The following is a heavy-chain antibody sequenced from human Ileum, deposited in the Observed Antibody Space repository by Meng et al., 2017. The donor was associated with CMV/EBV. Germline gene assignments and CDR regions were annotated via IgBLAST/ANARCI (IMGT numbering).Heavy chain of an antibody. Sequence: QVQLVQSGAEVKRPGASVRVSCQASGYTFDDFEINWVRQATGQGLEWMGWLTPRSGETGYAQKFQGRVTMTRDTSTSTVYMEVNTLTSEDTAVYFCARVRPTYGTFGPLFDYWGQGTLVTVSS. CDR1: GYTFDDFE. CDR2: LTPRSGET. D-gene: IGHD3-10*01. J-gene: IGHJ4*02. V-gene: IGHV1-8*01. CDR3: ARVRPTYGTFGPLFDY.